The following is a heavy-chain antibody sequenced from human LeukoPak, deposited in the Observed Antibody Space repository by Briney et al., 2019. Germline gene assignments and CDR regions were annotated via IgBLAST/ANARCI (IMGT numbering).Heavy chain of an antibody. CDR2: TYYRSKWYN. D-gene: IGHD3-10*01. J-gene: IGHJ4*02. Sequence: SQTLSLTCAISGDSVSSNSAAWNWIRQSPSRGLEWLGRTYYRSKWYNDYAVSVKSRITINPDTSKNQFSLQLNSVTPEDTAVYYCARDSLKGGTMVRGVIGIGFDYWGQGTLVTVSS. V-gene: IGHV6-1*01. CDR1: GDSVSSNSAA. CDR3: ARDSLKGGTMVRGVIGIGFDY.